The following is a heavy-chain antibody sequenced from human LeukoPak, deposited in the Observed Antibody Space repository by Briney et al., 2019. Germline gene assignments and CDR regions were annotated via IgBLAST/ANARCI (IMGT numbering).Heavy chain of an antibody. CDR1: GDSMNSDFYY. D-gene: IGHD3-22*01. CDR2: ISTSGST. CDR3: ARDQGYDSSGYFQRNWFDP. V-gene: IGHV4-61*02. J-gene: IGHJ5*02. Sequence: SETLSLTCTVSGDSMNSDFYYWSWIRQPAGKGLEWIGRISTSGSTNHNPSLKSRVTFSEDTSKDQFSLKLTSVTAADTAVYYCARDQGYDSSGYFQRNWFDPWGQGTLVTVSS.